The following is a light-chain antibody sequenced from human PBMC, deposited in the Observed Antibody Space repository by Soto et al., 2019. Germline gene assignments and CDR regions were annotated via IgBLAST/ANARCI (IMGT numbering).Light chain of an antibody. J-gene: IGLJ2*01. CDR2: NSD. Sequence: QSVLTQPPSASGTPGQRVTISCSGSNSNIGSNPVNWYQHFPGTAPKLLIYNSDQRPSGVPDRFSVSKSGTSASLAISGLQSEDEADYYCATWDDSLSGVVFGGGTKLTVL. V-gene: IGLV1-44*01. CDR1: NSNIGSNP. CDR3: ATWDDSLSGVV.